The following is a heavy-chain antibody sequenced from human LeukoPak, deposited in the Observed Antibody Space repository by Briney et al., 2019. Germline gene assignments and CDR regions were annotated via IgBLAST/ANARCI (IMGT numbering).Heavy chain of an antibody. CDR1: GDSVSSNSAA. J-gene: IGHJ6*03. V-gene: IGHV6-1*01. D-gene: IGHD3-3*01. CDR2: TYYRSKWYN. Sequence: SQTLSLTCAISGDSVSSNSAAWNWIRQSPSRGLEWLGRTYYRSKWYNDYAVSVKSRITINPDTSKNQFSLQLNSVTPEDTAVYYCARDVYPSRAVTIFGVVSNYYYYMDVWGKGTTVTVSS. CDR3: ARDVYPSRAVTIFGVVSNYYYYMDV.